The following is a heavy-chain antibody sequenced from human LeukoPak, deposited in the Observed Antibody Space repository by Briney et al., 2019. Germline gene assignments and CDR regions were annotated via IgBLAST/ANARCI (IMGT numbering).Heavy chain of an antibody. CDR3: ARDGGQNSDAFDI. Sequence: GGSLRLSCAASGFTFSSYNMNWVRQAPGKGLEWVSSISSRSSYIYYVDSVKGRFTISRDNAKNSLYLQMNSLRAEDTAVYYCARDGGQNSDAFDIWGQGTMVTVSS. D-gene: IGHD6-25*01. CDR2: ISSRSSYI. CDR1: GFTFSSYN. J-gene: IGHJ3*02. V-gene: IGHV3-21*01.